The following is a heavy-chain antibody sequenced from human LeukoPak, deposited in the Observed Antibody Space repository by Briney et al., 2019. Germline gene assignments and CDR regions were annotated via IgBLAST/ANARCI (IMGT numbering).Heavy chain of an antibody. CDR3: ARDLSHSGIYWRGPWFDP. J-gene: IGHJ5*02. Sequence: PGGSLRLSCAASGFTFSDYYMSWIRQAPGKGLEWVSYISSSGSTIYYADSVKGRFTISRDNAKNSLYLQMNSLRAGDTAVYYCARDLSHSGIYWRGPWFDPWGQGTLVTVSS. D-gene: IGHD1-26*01. V-gene: IGHV3-11*01. CDR2: ISSSGSTI. CDR1: GFTFSDYY.